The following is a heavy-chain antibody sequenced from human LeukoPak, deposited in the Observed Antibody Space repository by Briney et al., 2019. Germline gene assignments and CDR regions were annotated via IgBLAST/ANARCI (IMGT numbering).Heavy chain of an antibody. Sequence: ASVKVSCKASGGTFSSYAISWVRQAPGQGLEWMGWISGYNGDTNYAQNVQGRVTMTTDRSTSTAYMELRSLRSNDTAVYYCARATYYDILTAYDYSYYMDVWGKGTTVTISS. D-gene: IGHD3-9*01. V-gene: IGHV1-18*01. J-gene: IGHJ6*03. CDR3: ARATYYDILTAYDYSYYMDV. CDR1: GGTFSSYA. CDR2: ISGYNGDT.